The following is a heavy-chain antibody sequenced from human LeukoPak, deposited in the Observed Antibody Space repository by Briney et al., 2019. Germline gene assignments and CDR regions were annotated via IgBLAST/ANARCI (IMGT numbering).Heavy chain of an antibody. D-gene: IGHD6-25*01. J-gene: IGHJ4*02. CDR3: AREPGIAAS. CDR1: GFTFSSYS. V-gene: IGHV3-21*01. Sequence: KTGGSLRLSCAASGFTFSSYSMNWVRQAPGKGPEWVSSISSSSYIYYADSVKGRFTISRDNAKNSLYLQMNSLRAEDTAVYYCAREPGIAASWGQGTLATVSS. CDR2: ISSSSYI.